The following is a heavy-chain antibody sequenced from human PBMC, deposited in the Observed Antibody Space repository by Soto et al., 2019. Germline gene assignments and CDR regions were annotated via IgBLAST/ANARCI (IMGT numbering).Heavy chain of an antibody. CDR2: IYHSGSN. V-gene: IGHV4-59*01. CDR3: ARSDGGY. CDR1: GGSISSSY. Sequence: PSETLSLTSTSSGGSISSSYVSLIRQPTGKGMEWIADIYHSGSNIDIPPLKRGVTISVETAKNQFSLKLGSVAAEDTAVYYCARSDGGYWGQGTLVTVSS. J-gene: IGHJ4*02.